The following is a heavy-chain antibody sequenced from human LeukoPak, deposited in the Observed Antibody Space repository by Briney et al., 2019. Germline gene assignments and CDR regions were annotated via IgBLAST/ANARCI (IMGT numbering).Heavy chain of an antibody. CDR3: ARDYYDITGHYRFDP. CDR1: GDSISNDKYY. V-gene: IGHV4-61*02. D-gene: IGHD3-22*01. Sequence: PSETLSLTCTVSGDSISNDKYYWSWIRQSAGKGLEWIGRIYASGITNYNPSLKSRVTISLDTSKNQFSLELSSVTAADTAMYYCARDYYDITGHYRFDPWGQGTLVTVSS. J-gene: IGHJ5*02. CDR2: IYASGIT.